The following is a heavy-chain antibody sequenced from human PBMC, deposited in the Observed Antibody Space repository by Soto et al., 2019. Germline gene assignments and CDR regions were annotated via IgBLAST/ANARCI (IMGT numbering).Heavy chain of an antibody. CDR3: ARSYCSGGSCYNQDAFDI. CDR2: IWYDGSNK. D-gene: IGHD2-15*01. J-gene: IGHJ3*02. CDR1: GFTFSSYG. Sequence: QVQLVESGGGVVQPGRSLRLSCAASGFTFSSYGMHWVRQAPGKGLEWVAVIWYDGSNKYYADSVKGRFTISRDNSKNTLYLQMNSLRAEDTAVYYCARSYCSGGSCYNQDAFDIWGQGTMVTVSS. V-gene: IGHV3-33*01.